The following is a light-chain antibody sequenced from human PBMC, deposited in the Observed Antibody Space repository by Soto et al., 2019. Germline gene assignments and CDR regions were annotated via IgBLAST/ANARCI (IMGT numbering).Light chain of an antibody. CDR1: SSNIGDNY. CDR2: DND. CDR3: GSWDSSLSAYV. Sequence: QSVLTQPPSVSAAPGQQVTISCSGSSSNIGDNYVSWYQHLPGTAPKLVVYDNDRRPSGIPGRFSGSKSGTSATLGITGFQTGDEADYYCGSWDSSLSAYVFGTGTKLTVL. J-gene: IGLJ1*01. V-gene: IGLV1-51*01.